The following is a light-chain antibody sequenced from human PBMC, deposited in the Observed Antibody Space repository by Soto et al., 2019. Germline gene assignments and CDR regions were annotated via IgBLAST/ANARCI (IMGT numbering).Light chain of an antibody. CDR1: QSVGNN. CDR2: GAS. CDR3: QQHNNWPPWT. Sequence: EIVMTQSPATLSVSPGERATLSCRASQSVGNNVAWYQQNPGQAPWPLIYGASPRATGVPARFNRSGSGTGFTLTIRSLQSEDFALYYCQQHNNWPPWTFSQGTKVEIK. V-gene: IGKV3-15*01. J-gene: IGKJ1*01.